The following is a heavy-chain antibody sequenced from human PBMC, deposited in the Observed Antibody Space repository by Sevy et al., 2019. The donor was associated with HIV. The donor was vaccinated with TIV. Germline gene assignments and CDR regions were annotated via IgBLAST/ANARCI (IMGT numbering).Heavy chain of an antibody. CDR3: TTHASDFDSSGYLERDAFDI. CDR1: GFKVSDNY. V-gene: IGHV3-53*01. CDR2: IYAGGST. D-gene: IGHD3-22*01. J-gene: IGHJ3*02. Sequence: GGSLRLSCAASGFKVSDNYMSWVRQAPGKGLEWVSVIYAGGSTYYADSVKGRFTISRDNSKNTRYLQMNSLGAEDTAVYYCTTHASDFDSSGYLERDAFDIWGQGTMVTVSS.